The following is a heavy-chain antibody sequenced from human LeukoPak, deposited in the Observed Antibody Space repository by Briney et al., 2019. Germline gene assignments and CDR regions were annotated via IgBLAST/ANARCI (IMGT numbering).Heavy chain of an antibody. CDR3: ARDYELGTAGTAYEYFDC. J-gene: IGHJ4*02. V-gene: IGHV1-2*02. CDR1: GYTFTDYF. Sequence: RASVKVSCKASGYTFTDYFLQWVRHAPGQGLEWRGWINPNSGGTSYAQKFQGRVTMTRDMSISTAYMELSRLTSDDTAVYYCARDYELGTAGTAYEYFDCWGQGTLVTVSS. D-gene: IGHD1-1*01. CDR2: INPNSGGT.